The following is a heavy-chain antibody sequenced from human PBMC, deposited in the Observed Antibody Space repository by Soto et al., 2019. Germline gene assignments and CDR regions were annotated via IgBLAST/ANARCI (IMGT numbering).Heavy chain of an antibody. J-gene: IGHJ4*02. V-gene: IGHV3-72*01. D-gene: IGHD1-26*01. Sequence: PGGSLRLSCATSGFSFSDHYIDWVRQAPGKGLEWVGRIRNKVNSYSTEYAASVKGRFTISRDDSKSSLYLQMNSLKSEDSAVDFCASSGSYRPFDYWGQGA. CDR2: IRNKVNSYST. CDR3: ASSGSYRPFDY. CDR1: GFSFSDHY.